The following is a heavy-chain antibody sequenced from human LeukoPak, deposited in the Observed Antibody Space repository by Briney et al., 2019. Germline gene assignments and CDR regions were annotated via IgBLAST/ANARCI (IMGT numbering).Heavy chain of an antibody. CDR2: IYYSGST. D-gene: IGHD2-2*01. CDR3: ARALYCSSTSCSRRYYYYYMDV. CDR1: GGSISSYY. J-gene: IGHJ6*03. Sequence: SETLSLTCTVSGGSISSYYWSWIRQPPGKGLEWIGYIYYSGSTNYNPSLKSRVTISVDTSKNQFPLKLSSVTAADTAVYYCARALYCSSTSCSRRYYYYYMDVWGKGTTVTVSS. V-gene: IGHV4-59*01.